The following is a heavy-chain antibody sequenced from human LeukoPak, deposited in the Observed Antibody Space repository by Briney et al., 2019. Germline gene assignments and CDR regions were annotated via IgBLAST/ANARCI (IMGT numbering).Heavy chain of an antibody. CDR2: ISAYNGNT. CDR1: GYTFTSYG. Sequence: ASVKVSCKASGYTFTSYGISWVRQAPGQGLEWMGWISAYNGNTNYAQKLQGRVTMTTDASTSTAYMELRSLRSDDTAVYYCARDTVVVPAAMPWFDPWGQGTLVTASS. J-gene: IGHJ5*02. D-gene: IGHD2-2*01. V-gene: IGHV1-18*01. CDR3: ARDTVVVPAAMPWFDP.